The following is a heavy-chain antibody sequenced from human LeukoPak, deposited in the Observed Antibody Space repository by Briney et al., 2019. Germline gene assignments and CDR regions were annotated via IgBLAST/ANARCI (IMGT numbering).Heavy chain of an antibody. J-gene: IGHJ4*02. Sequence: ASVKVSCKASGYTFTGYYMHWVRQAPGQGLEWMGWINPNSGGTNYAQKFQGRVTMTRDTSISTAYMELSGLRSDDTAVYYCARNPSQERYQAYYFDYWGQGTLVTVSS. CDR2: INPNSGGT. CDR1: GYTFTGYY. CDR3: ARNPSQERYQAYYFDY. D-gene: IGHD2-2*01. V-gene: IGHV1-2*02.